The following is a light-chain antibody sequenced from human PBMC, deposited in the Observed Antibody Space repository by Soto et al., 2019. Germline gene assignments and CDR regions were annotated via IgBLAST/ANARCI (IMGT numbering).Light chain of an antibody. CDR1: QGISNY. V-gene: IGKV1-27*01. Sequence: DIQMTQSPSSLSASVGDRVTITCRASQGISNYLAWYQQKPGKVPELLIYAASTLQAGVPSRFSGSGSGTEFSLTISGLQPEDVATYYCHKYNRAPTFGGGTKVESK. CDR3: HKYNRAPT. CDR2: AAS. J-gene: IGKJ4*01.